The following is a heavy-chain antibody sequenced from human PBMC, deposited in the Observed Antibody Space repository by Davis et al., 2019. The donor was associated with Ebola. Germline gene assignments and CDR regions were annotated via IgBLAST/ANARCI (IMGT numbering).Heavy chain of an antibody. J-gene: IGHJ4*02. Sequence: GESLKIPCAASGFTFSSYDMHWVRQGTGKGLEWDSAIGTAGDTYYPGSVKGRFTISRENAKNSLYLQMNSLRAEDTAVYYCARVRFGDTAVDYWGQGTLVTVSS. V-gene: IGHV3-13*01. CDR3: ARVRFGDTAVDY. CDR1: GFTFSSYD. CDR2: IGTAGDT. D-gene: IGHD5-18*01.